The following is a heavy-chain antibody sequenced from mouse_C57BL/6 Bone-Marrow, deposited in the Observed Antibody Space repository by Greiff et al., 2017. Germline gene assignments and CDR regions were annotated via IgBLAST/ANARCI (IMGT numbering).Heavy chain of an antibody. CDR2: ISSCGSYT. D-gene: IGHD4-1*01. CDR3: ARQNWDYFDY. CDR1: GFTFSSYG. V-gene: IGHV5-6*01. J-gene: IGHJ2*01. Sequence: EVQGVESGGDLVKPGGSLKLSCAASGFTFSSYGMSWVRQTPDQRLEWVATISSCGSYTYYPDSVKGRFTISRDNAKNTLYLQMSSLKSEDTAMYYCARQNWDYFDYWGQGTTLTVSS.